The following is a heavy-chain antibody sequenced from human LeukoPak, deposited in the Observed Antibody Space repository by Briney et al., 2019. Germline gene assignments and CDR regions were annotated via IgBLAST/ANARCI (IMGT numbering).Heavy chain of an antibody. D-gene: IGHD3-22*01. J-gene: IGHJ4*01. CDR3: ATQPPNFDSIGYYFFGH. V-gene: IGHV5-51*01. CDR1: GYSFTSYW. Sequence: GESLKISCKGSGYSFTSYWIGWVRQMPGKGLEWMGIIYPGDSDTRYSPSFQGQVTISADKSISTAYLQWSSLKASDTATYYCATQPPNFDSIGYYFFGHWGQGTLVTVSS. CDR2: IYPGDSDT.